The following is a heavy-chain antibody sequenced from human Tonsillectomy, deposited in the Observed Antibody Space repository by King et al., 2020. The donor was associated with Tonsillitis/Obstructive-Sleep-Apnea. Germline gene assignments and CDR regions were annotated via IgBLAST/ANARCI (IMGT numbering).Heavy chain of an antibody. CDR2: IKQDGSEK. V-gene: IGHV3-7*01. CDR1: GFTFSSYW. Sequence: VQLVESGGGLVQPGGSLRLSCAASGFTFSSYWMSWVRQAPGKGLEWVANIKQDGSEKYYVDSVKGRFTISRDNAKNSLYLQMNSLRAEDTAVYYCARGQDSLTGYYPYYYYNMDVWGKGTPVTLSS. J-gene: IGHJ6*03. CDR3: ARGQDSLTGYYPYYYYNMDV. D-gene: IGHD3-9*01.